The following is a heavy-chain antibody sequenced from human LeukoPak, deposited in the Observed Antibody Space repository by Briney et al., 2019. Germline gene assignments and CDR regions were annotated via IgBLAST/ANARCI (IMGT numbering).Heavy chain of an antibody. CDR2: IRYDGSNK. D-gene: IGHD2-2*01. J-gene: IGHJ6*03. Sequence: PGGSLRLSCAASGFTFSSYGMHWVRQAPGKGLEWVAFIRYDGSNKYYADSVKGRFTISRDNSKNTLYLQMNSLRAEDTAVYYCAKEIIGYCSSTSCYGAKLMSYYYYYYMDVWGKGTTVTISS. CDR1: GFTFSSYG. V-gene: IGHV3-30*02. CDR3: AKEIIGYCSSTSCYGAKLMSYYYYYYMDV.